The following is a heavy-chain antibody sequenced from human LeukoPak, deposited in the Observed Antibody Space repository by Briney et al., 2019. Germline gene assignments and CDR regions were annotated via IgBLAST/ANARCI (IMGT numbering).Heavy chain of an antibody. V-gene: IGHV4-39*01. J-gene: IGHJ4*02. Sequence: SETLSLTCTVSGGSISSSSYYWGWIRQPPGKGLEWIGSIYYSGSTYYNPSLKSRVTISVDTSKNQFSLKLSSVTAADTAVYYCARGLVGAPYWGQGTLVTVSS. CDR1: GGSISSSSYY. CDR3: ARGLVGAPY. D-gene: IGHD1-26*01. CDR2: IYYSGST.